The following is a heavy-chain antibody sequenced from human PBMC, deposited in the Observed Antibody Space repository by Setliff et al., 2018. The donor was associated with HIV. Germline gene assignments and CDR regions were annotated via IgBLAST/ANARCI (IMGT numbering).Heavy chain of an antibody. CDR2: IVVGSGNT. Sequence: VKVSCKASGFTFNTSAIQWVRQARGRRLEWIGWIVVGSGNTNYAQKFQERVTITRDMSTSTSYMELTNLRSEDTAVYYCAARPGVDSSGYYDYYYMDVWAKGTTVTVS. J-gene: IGHJ6*03. CDR3: AARPGVDSSGYYDYYYMDV. D-gene: IGHD3-22*01. V-gene: IGHV1-58*02. CDR1: GFTFNTSA.